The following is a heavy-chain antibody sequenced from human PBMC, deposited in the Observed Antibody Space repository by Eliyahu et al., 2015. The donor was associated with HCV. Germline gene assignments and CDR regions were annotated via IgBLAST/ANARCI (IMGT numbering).Heavy chain of an antibody. V-gene: IGHV3-13*01. CDR2: IGTVGDT. CDR3: ARRGEGVTIFFHI. J-gene: IGHJ3*02. Sequence: EVQLVESGGGLVQPGGSLRLSCAASGFTFSSYDMHWVRQGIGKGLEWVSGIGTVGDTYYPDSVKGRFTISRENAKNSLYLQMNSLRAGDTAVYYCARRGEGVTIFFHIWGQGTMVTVSS. CDR1: GFTFSSYD. D-gene: IGHD3-3*01.